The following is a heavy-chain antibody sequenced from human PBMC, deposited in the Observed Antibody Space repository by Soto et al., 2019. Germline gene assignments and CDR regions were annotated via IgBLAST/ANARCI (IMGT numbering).Heavy chain of an antibody. CDR2: ISASGAST. CDR1: GFTFSSYT. CDR3: AKDAYPTYCPNGVCYGHQ. J-gene: IGHJ4*02. V-gene: IGHV3-23*01. Sequence: AGGSLRLSCAASGFTFSSYTMSWVRQAPGTGLQWVSDISASGASTFYADSVKGRFTISRDNSKNTVHLQMNSLRAEDTAIYYCAKDAYPTYCPNGVCYGHQWGQGTLVTVSS. D-gene: IGHD2-8*01.